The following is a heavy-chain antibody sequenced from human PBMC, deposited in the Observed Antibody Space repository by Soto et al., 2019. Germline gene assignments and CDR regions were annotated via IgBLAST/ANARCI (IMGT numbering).Heavy chain of an antibody. V-gene: IGHV1-69*01. CDR2: IIPIFGTA. D-gene: IGHD6-6*01. CDR1: GGTFSSYA. J-gene: IGHJ5*02. CDR3: ARGRYSCSRLGWFDP. Sequence: QVQLVQSGAEVKKPGSSVKVSCKASGGTFSSYAISWVRQAPGQGLEWMGGIIPIFGTANYAQKFQGRVTITADQSTGTAYMGLSRLGSEDPAVYYWARGRYSCSRLGWFDPWGQGTLVTVSS.